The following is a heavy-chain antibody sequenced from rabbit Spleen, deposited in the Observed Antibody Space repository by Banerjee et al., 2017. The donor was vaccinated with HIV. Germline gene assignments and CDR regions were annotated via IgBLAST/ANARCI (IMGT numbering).Heavy chain of an antibody. Sequence: QSLEESGGDLVKPGASLTLTCTASGFSFTYIDYLCWVRQPPGKGPEWIGCIYTGNNKNYYASWAKGRFTIAKTSSTMVTLQMTSLTAADTATYFCARDAGSYDYIDGYFDLWGPGTLVTVS. CDR3: ARDAGSYDYIDGYFDL. J-gene: IGHJ4*01. CDR1: GFSFTYIDY. V-gene: IGHV1S40*01. D-gene: IGHD8-1*01. CDR2: IYTGNNKN.